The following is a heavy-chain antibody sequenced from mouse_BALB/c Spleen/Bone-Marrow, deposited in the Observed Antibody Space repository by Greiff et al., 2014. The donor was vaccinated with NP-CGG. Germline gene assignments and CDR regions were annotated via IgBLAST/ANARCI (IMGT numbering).Heavy chain of an antibody. V-gene: IGHV1-61*01. CDR1: GYTFTRYW. CDR3: ARWGAYFDY. CDR2: IDPSDSET. Sequence: QGQLKEAGAELLGAGTPVKLSCKASGYTFTRYWVNWGKQRPGRGLEGIGRIDPSDSETHYNQKFKDKATLTVDKSSSTAYIQLSSLTSEDSAVYYCARWGAYFDYWGQGTTLTVSS. J-gene: IGHJ2*01.